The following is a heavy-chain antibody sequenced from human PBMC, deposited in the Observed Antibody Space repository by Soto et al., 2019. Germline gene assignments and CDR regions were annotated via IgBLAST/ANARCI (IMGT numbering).Heavy chain of an antibody. D-gene: IGHD3-10*01. CDR1: GYTFTSYS. V-gene: IGHV1-3*01. Sequence: ASGKVCCKASGYTFTSYSMHWVRQAPGQRLGWMGWINAGNGNTKYSQKFQGRVTITRDTSASTAYMELSSLRSEDTAVYYCASPRPLWFGESYYYYGMDVWGQGTTVTVSS. CDR3: ASPRPLWFGESYYYYGMDV. CDR2: INAGNGNT. J-gene: IGHJ6*02.